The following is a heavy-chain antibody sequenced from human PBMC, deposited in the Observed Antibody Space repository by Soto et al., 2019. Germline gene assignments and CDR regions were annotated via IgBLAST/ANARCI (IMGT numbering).Heavy chain of an antibody. CDR2: INAGNGNT. D-gene: IGHD6-13*01. J-gene: IGHJ5*02. CDR3: AREPHSIAAAGVGNWFDP. CDR1: GYTFTSYA. V-gene: IGHV1-3*01. Sequence: QVQLVQSGAEVKKPGASVKVSCKASGYTFTSYAMHWVRQAPGQRLEWMGWINAGNGNTKYSQKFQGRVTITRDTSASTAYMELSSLRSEDTAVYYCAREPHSIAAAGVGNWFDPWGQGTLVTVSS.